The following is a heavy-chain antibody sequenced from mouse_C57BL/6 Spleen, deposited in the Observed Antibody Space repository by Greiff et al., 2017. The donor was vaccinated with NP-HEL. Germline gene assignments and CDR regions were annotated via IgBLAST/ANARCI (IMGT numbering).Heavy chain of an antibody. Sequence: VQLQQSGAELVRPGASVKLSCTASGFNIKDDYMHWVKQRPEQGLEWIGWIDPENGDTEYASKFQGKAPITADTSSNTAYLQLSSLTSEDTAVYYCTTDYYGSSLGAMDYWGQGTSVTVSS. CDR3: TTDYYGSSLGAMDY. CDR1: GFNIKDDY. V-gene: IGHV14-4*01. D-gene: IGHD1-1*01. J-gene: IGHJ4*01. CDR2: IDPENGDT.